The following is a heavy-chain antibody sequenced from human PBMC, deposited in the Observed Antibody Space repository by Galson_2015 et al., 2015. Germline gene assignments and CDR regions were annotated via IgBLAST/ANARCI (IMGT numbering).Heavy chain of an antibody. Sequence: SLRLSCAASGFTFSSYGMHWVRQAPGKGLEWVAVIWYDGSNKYYADSVKGRFTISRDNSKNTLYLQMDSLRAEDTAVYYCAGDPPHPNCSGGSCYSEGIDYWGQGTLVTVSS. D-gene: IGHD2-15*01. CDR3: AGDPPHPNCSGGSCYSEGIDY. V-gene: IGHV3-33*01. J-gene: IGHJ4*02. CDR1: GFTFSSYG. CDR2: IWYDGSNK.